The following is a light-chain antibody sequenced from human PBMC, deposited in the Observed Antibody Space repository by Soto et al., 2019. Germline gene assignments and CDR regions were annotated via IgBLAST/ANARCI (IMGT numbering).Light chain of an antibody. CDR2: DAS. CDR3: QQRSKWPGT. CDR1: QSVSSY. V-gene: IGKV3-11*01. J-gene: IGKJ1*01. Sequence: ETLLTQSPDTLSLSPGERATLSCRASQSVSSYLAWYQQKPGQAPRLLIYDASNRATGIPARFRGSGSATDFTLTISSLEPEDFAVYYCQQRSKWPGTFVQGTKVEIK.